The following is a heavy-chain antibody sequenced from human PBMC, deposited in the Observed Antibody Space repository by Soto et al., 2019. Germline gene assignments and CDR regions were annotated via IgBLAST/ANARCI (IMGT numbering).Heavy chain of an antibody. V-gene: IGHV3-48*02. CDR3: ARDYVGYSSSWYAFDI. CDR2: ISSSSSNI. CDR1: GFTFSSYS. Sequence: PGGSLRLSCAASGFTFSSYSMNWVRQAPGKGLEWVSHISSSSSNIHYADSVKGRFTVSRDKAKNSLYLQMNSLRDEDTAVYFCARDYVGYSSSWYAFDIWGQGTMVTVS. D-gene: IGHD6-13*01. J-gene: IGHJ3*02.